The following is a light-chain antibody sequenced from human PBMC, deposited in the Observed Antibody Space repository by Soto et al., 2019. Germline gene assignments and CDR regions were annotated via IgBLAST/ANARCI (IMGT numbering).Light chain of an antibody. Sequence: DIQMTQSPSSLSASVGDRVTITCRASQSISSYLNWYQQKPGKVPKLLIYAASSLRSGVPSRFSGSGSGTDFTLTISSLQPEDFATYHCQQSYSTPLTFGGGTKVEIK. CDR1: QSISSY. V-gene: IGKV1-39*01. J-gene: IGKJ4*01. CDR3: QQSYSTPLT. CDR2: AAS.